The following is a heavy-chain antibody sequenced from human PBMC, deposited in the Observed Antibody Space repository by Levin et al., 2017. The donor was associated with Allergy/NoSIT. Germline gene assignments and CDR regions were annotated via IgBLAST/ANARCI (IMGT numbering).Heavy chain of an antibody. D-gene: IGHD6-19*01. J-gene: IGHJ4*02. CDR3: TQEGVSSSSGWYAWG. Sequence: GGSLRLSCAVSTFTCISVCLRWVRQAPGKGLEWVPLKPCVGTKKFYADSVKGRRTLSRDNSKNTMNLQMSSLRVEDTAVYYCTQEGVSSSSGWYAWGWGQGTLVTVSS. CDR1: TFTCISVC. CDR2: KPCVGTKK. V-gene: IGHV3-30*02.